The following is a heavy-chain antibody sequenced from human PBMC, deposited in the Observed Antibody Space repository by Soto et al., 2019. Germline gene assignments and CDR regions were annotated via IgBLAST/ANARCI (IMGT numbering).Heavy chain of an antibody. J-gene: IGHJ4*02. CDR2: IYHSGST. CDR1: GGSISSGGYS. V-gene: IGHV4-30-2*01. CDR3: ARVGSYGDNDY. Sequence: SETLSLTCAVSGGSISSGGYSWSWIRQPPGKGLEWIGYIYHSGSTYYNPSLKSRVTISVDRSKNQFSLKLSSVTAADTAVYYCARVGSYGDNDYWGQGTLVT. D-gene: IGHD4-17*01.